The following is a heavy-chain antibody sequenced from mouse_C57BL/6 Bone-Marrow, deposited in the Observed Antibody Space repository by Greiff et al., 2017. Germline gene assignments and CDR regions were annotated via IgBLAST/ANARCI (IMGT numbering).Heavy chain of an antibody. V-gene: IGHV14-4*01. Sequence: VQLQQSGAELVRPGASVKLSCTASGFNIKDDYMHWVKQRPEQGLEWIGWIDPENGDTEYASKFQGKATITADTSSNTVYLQLSSLTSEDTAVYYCTTYLFDYWGQGTTLTVSS. J-gene: IGHJ2*01. CDR1: GFNIKDDY. CDR3: TTYLFDY. CDR2: IDPENGDT.